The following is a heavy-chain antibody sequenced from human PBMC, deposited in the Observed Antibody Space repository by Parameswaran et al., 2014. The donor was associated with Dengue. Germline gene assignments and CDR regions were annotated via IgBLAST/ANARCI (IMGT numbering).Heavy chain of an antibody. J-gene: IGHJ4*02. CDR3: ARGPFLPDIAVTGTGY. Sequence: GGSLRLSCAASGFTFSSYSMNWVRQAPGKGLEWVSYISGSSDTIYYADSVKGRFTISRDNAKNLLYLQMNSLRDEDTAVYYCARGPFLPDIAVTGTGYWGQGTLVTVSS. CDR2: ISGSSDTI. V-gene: IGHV3-48*02. D-gene: IGHD6-19*01. CDR1: GFTFSSYS.